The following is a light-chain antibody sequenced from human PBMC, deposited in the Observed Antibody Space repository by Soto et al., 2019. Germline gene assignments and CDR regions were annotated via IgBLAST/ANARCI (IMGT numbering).Light chain of an antibody. V-gene: IGKV3-20*01. Sequence: EIVLTQSPGTLSLSPGERATLSCRASQSVSSSYLAWYQQKPGQAPRLLIYGASSRATGIPDMFSGRGSGTDITLIISKLDPQDFAMYYCQQFGSSPLSVGGGTKVEIK. CDR2: GAS. CDR3: QQFGSSPLS. J-gene: IGKJ4*01. CDR1: QSVSSSY.